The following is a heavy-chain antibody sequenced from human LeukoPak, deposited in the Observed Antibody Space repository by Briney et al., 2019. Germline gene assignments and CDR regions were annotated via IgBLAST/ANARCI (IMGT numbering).Heavy chain of an antibody. V-gene: IGHV4-30-4*08. D-gene: IGHD4-17*01. CDR2: IYYSGST. J-gene: IGHJ3*02. CDR1: GGSISSGDYY. CDR3: ARDTTTSRRAFDI. Sequence: SEALSLTCTVSGGSISSGDYYWSWIRQPPGKGLEWIGYIYYSGSTYYNPSLKSRVTISVDTSKNQFSLKLSSVTAADTAVYYCARDTTTSRRAFDIWGQGTMVTVSS.